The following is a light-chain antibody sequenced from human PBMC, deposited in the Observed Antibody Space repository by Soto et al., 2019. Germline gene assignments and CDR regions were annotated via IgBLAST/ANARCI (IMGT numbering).Light chain of an antibody. V-gene: IGKV3-20*01. J-gene: IGKJ1*01. Sequence: EIVLTQSPGTLSLSPGDRATLSCRASQSVSTSFLAWYQQPPGQAPRLLIYGTSSRATGIPDRFSGSGSVTDFTLTISRLEPEDFAVYYCHQYDSSLPFRQRTPVEIK. CDR1: QSVSTSF. CDR3: HQYDSSLP. CDR2: GTS.